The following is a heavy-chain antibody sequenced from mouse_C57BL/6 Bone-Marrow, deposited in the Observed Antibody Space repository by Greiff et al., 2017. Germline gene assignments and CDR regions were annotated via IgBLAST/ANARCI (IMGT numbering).Heavy chain of an antibody. V-gene: IGHV1-69*01. D-gene: IGHD1-1*01. CDR2: IAPSASYT. Sequence: QVQLQQPGAELVMPGASVKLSCKASGYTFTSYWMHWVKQRPGQGLEWIGEIAPSASYTNYNQKFKGKSTLTVDKSSSTAYMQLSSLTSEDSAVXYCAIEYYYVISYLDYWGQGTTLTVSS. CDR3: AIEYYYVISYLDY. CDR1: GYTFTSYW. J-gene: IGHJ2*01.